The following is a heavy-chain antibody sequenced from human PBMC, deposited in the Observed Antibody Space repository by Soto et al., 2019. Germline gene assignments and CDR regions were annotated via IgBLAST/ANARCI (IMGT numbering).Heavy chain of an antibody. D-gene: IGHD3-9*01. CDR3: AKDVDILTGYRWFDP. Sequence: SETLSLTCTFSGGSISSYYWSWIRQPPGKGLEWIGYIYYSGSTNYNPSLKSRVTISVDTSKNQFSLKLSSVTAADTAVYYCAKDVDILTGYRWFDPWGQGTLVTVSS. CDR1: GGSISSYY. V-gene: IGHV4-59*01. J-gene: IGHJ5*02. CDR2: IYYSGST.